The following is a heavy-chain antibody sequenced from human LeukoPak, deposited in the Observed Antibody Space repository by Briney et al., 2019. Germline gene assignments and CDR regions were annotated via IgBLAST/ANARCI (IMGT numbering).Heavy chain of an antibody. J-gene: IGHJ4*02. D-gene: IGHD6-13*01. CDR1: GFTVSSNY. CDR3: AKDQVPTLIAAAGGYFDY. Sequence: TGGSLRLSCAASGFTVSSNYMSWVRQAPGKGLEWVSVIYSGGSTYYADSVKGRFTISRDNSENTLYLQMNSLRAEDTAVYYCAKDQVPTLIAAAGGYFDYWGQGTLVTVSS. CDR2: IYSGGST. V-gene: IGHV3-53*01.